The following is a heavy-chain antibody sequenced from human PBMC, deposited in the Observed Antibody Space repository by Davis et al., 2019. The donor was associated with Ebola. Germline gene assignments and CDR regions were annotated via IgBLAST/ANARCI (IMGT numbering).Heavy chain of an antibody. Sequence: PSETLSLTCAVYGGSFSGYYWSWIRQPPGKGLEWIGEINHSGSTNYNPSLKSRVTISVDTSKNQFSLKLSSVTAADTAVYYCARAGDSITMIVGWGQGTLVTVSS. CDR2: INHSGST. CDR3: ARAGDSITMIVG. CDR1: GGSFSGYY. D-gene: IGHD3-22*01. V-gene: IGHV4-34*01. J-gene: IGHJ4*02.